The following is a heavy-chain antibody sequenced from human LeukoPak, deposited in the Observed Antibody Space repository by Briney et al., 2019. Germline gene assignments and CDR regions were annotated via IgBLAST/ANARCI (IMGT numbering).Heavy chain of an antibody. V-gene: IGHV7-4-1*02. CDR2: INTNTGNP. D-gene: IGHD6-13*01. J-gene: IGHJ5*02. CDR3: ARDPMTGYSSSWYFP. CDR1: GYTFTSYA. Sequence: ASVKVSCKASGYTFTSYAMNWVRQAPGQGLEWMGWINTNTGNPTYAQGFTGRFVFSLDTSVSTAYLQISSLKAEDTAVYYCARDPMTGYSSSWYFPWGQGTLVTVSS.